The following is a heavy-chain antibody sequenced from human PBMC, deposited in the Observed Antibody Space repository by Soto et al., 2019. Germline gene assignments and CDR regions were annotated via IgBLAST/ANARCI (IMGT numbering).Heavy chain of an antibody. CDR3: ARWFDP. CDR1: EFTVSSNY. J-gene: IGHJ5*02. V-gene: IGHV3-66*01. CDR2: IYSGGST. Sequence: SMRLSCGVSEFTVSSNYVSWVRQAPGKGLEWVSVIYSGGSTYYADSVKGRFTISRDNSKNTPYLQMNSLRAEDTAVYYCARWFDPWGQGTLVTVSS.